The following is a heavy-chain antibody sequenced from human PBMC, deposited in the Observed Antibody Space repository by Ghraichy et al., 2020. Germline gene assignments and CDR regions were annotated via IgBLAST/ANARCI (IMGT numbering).Heavy chain of an antibody. J-gene: IGHJ6*02. V-gene: IGHV3-30*04. CDR3: ARQYCRSTSCYTNYFYYYYGMDV. CDR1: GFTFSSYA. Sequence: GESLNISCAASGFTFSSYAMHWVRQAPGKGLEWVAVISYDGSNKYYADSVKGRFTISRDNSKNTLYLQMNSLRAEDTAVYYCARQYCRSTSCYTNYFYYYYGMDVWGQGTTVTVSS. D-gene: IGHD2-2*02. CDR2: ISYDGSNK.